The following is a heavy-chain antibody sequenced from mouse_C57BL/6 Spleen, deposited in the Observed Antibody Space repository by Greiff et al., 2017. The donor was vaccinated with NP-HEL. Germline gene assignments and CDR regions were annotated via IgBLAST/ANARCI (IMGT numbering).Heavy chain of an antibody. D-gene: IGHD2-4*01. CDR2: ISDGGSYP. CDR1: GFTFSSYA. V-gene: IGHV5-4*01. CDR3: AREGIYDYDGDFDV. J-gene: IGHJ1*03. Sequence: EVQGVESGGGLVKPGGSLKLSCAASGFTFSSYAMSWVRQTPEKRLEWVATISDGGSYPYYPDNVKGRFTISRDNAKNNLYLQMSHLKSEDTAMYYCAREGIYDYDGDFDVWGTGTTVTVSS.